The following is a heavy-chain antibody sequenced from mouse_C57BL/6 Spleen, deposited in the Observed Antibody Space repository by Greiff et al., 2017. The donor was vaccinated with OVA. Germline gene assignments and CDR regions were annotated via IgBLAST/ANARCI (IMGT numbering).Heavy chain of an antibody. CDR3: ARERGITFFDY. CDR2: INYDGSST. D-gene: IGHD1-1*01. CDR1: GFTFSDYY. V-gene: IGHV5-16*01. Sequence: EVQVVESEGGLVQPGSSMKLSCTASGFTFSDYYMAWVRQVPEKGLEWVANINYDGSSTYYLDSLKSRFIISRDNAKNILYLQMSSLKSEDTATYYCARERGITFFDYWGQGTTLTVSS. J-gene: IGHJ2*01.